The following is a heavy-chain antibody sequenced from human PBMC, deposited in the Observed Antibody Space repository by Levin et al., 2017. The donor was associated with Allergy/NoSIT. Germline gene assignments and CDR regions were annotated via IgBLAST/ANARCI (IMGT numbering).Heavy chain of an antibody. CDR1: GGTFNKFA. CDR3: ARATYRSGYYTYFGY. D-gene: IGHD3-3*01. CDR2: IIPLFGTV. Sequence: SVKVSCKASGGTFNKFAISWVRQAPGQGLEWMGGIIPLFGTVNYAQKFQDKVTITADESTSTAYMELSSLSSEDTAVYYCARATYRSGYYTYFGYWGQGALVTVSS. V-gene: IGHV1-69*13. J-gene: IGHJ4*02.